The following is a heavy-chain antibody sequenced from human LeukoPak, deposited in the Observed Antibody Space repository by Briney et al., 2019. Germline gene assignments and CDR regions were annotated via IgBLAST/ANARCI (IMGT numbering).Heavy chain of an antibody. CDR1: GGSYSVYY. CDR2: INHSGRI. CDR3: GRVPGTVITHYAFDI. J-gene: IGHJ3*02. D-gene: IGHD3-16*01. Sequence: PSETLSLTCAVYGGSYSVYYWRWIRQPPGKGLEWIGEINHSGRIQYNPSLKSRVTISVDTSKNKFSLDLSSVAAADTAVYYCGRVPGTVITHYAFDIWGQGTMVTVSS. V-gene: IGHV4-34*01.